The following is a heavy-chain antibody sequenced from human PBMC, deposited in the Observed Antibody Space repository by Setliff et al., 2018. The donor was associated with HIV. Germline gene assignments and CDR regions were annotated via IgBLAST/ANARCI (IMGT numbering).Heavy chain of an antibody. CDR1: GYSFINYA. J-gene: IGHJ3*02. Sequence: ASVKVSRKASGYSFINYAINWLRQAPGRGLEWMGWIHTEQGFPMYAQGFTGRFVFSLDPSVNTAYLQINSLTPDDGGVYYCAVDRHAFDIWGQGTVVTVS. D-gene: IGHD5-12*01. CDR2: IHTEQGFP. V-gene: IGHV7-4-1*02. CDR3: AVDRHAFDI.